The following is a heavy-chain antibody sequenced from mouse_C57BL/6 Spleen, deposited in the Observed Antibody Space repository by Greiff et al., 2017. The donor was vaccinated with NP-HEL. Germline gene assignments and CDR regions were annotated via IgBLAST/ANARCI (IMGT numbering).Heavy chain of an antibody. J-gene: IGHJ4*01. CDR3: ARLIYYDYDRSFYAMDY. CDR1: GYSFPGYY. V-gene: IGHV1-42*01. CDR2: INPSTGGT. D-gene: IGHD2-4*01. Sequence: VQLQQSGPELVKPGASVKISCKASGYSFPGYYMNWVKQSPEKSLEWIGEINPSTGGTTYNQKFKAKATLTVDKSSSTAYMQLKSLTSEDSAVYYCARLIYYDYDRSFYAMDYWGQGTSVTVSS.